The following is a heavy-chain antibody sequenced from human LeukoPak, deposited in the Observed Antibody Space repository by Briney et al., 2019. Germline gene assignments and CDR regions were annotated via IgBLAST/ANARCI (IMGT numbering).Heavy chain of an antibody. CDR1: GFTVSTNS. V-gene: IGHV3-23*01. CDR2: INSSGGST. J-gene: IGHJ1*01. D-gene: IGHD6-19*01. Sequence: GGSLRLSCTVSGFTVSTNSMSWVRQAPGKGLEWVSGINSSGGSTYYADSVKGRFTISRDNSKNTLYLQMNSLRADDTAVYYCAKQHSSDWNGLAEYFQHWGQGTLVTVSS. CDR3: AKQHSSDWNGLAEYFQH.